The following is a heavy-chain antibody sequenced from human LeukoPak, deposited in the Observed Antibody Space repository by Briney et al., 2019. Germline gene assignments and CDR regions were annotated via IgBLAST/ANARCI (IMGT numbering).Heavy chain of an antibody. CDR2: IDSSGGYM. J-gene: IGHJ4*02. Sequence: GGSLRLSCAASGFTFSTYSMSWVRQTPEKGLEWVSSIDSSGGYMFYADSVKGRFIISRDNAKDSLYLQMNSLRVEDTAVYYCLRGDRRDYWGQGTLVTVSS. CDR3: LRGDRRDY. CDR1: GFTFSTYS. V-gene: IGHV3-21*06.